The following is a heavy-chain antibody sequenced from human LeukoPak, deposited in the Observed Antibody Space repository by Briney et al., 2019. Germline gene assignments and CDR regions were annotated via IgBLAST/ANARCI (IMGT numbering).Heavy chain of an antibody. V-gene: IGHV4-59*01. Sequence: SETLSLTCTVSGGSISSYYWSWIRQPPGKRLEWIGHIYYSGSTNYNPSLKSRVTISVGTSKNQFSLKLSSVTAADTAVYYCASRSSIWSGYQDTLYYFDSWGQGTLVTVSS. D-gene: IGHD3-3*01. CDR1: GGSISSYY. CDR3: ASRSSIWSGYQDTLYYFDS. J-gene: IGHJ4*02. CDR2: IYYSGST.